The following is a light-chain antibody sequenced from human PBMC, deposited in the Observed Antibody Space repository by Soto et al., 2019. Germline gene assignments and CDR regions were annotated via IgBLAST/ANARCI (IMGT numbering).Light chain of an antibody. V-gene: IGKV1-27*01. J-gene: IGKJ4*01. CDR1: QDISPY. CDR2: ATS. Sequence: GDRVTITCRARQDISPYLAWFQQKPGKVPKLLIYATSTLQSGVPSRFIVSGSGTDFSLTITSLQPEDVATYYCQKYNSAPLTFGVGTKVESK. CDR3: QKYNSAPLT.